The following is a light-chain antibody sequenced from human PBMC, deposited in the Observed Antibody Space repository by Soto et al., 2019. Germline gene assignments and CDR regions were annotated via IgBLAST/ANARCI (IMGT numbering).Light chain of an antibody. CDR2: DAS. Sequence: IVLTQSPATLSLSPGERATLSCRASQSVSTYLAWYQQKPGQAPRLLIYDASNRATGIPARFSGSGSGTDFTLTISSLEPEDFAVYSCQQRSNWWTFGQGTKVEIK. J-gene: IGKJ1*01. CDR3: QQRSNWWT. CDR1: QSVSTY. V-gene: IGKV3-11*01.